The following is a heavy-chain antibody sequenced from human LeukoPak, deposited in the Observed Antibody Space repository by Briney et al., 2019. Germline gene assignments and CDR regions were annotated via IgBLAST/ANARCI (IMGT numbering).Heavy chain of an antibody. D-gene: IGHD1-1*01. CDR3: TTAGNAKRLDY. J-gene: IGHJ4*02. CDR2: IKSKTDGGTT. V-gene: IGHV3-15*01. CDR1: GFTFSSYS. Sequence: GGSLRLSCAASGFTFSSYSMNWVRQAPGKGLEWVGRIKSKTDGGTTDYAAPVKGRFTISRDDSKNTLYLQMNSLKTEDTAVYYCTTAGNAKRLDYWGQGTLVTVSS.